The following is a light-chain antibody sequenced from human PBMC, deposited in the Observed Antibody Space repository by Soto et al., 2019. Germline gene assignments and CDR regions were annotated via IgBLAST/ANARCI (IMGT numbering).Light chain of an antibody. CDR1: QSVSSSY. Sequence: EIELTQSPGTLSLSPGDRATLTCRASQSVSSSYLAWYQQKPGQAPSLLIYGASSWATGIPCRFSGSGSGTDFTLTISRLEPEDFAVYYCQQYGRSPFTFGPGTKVDIK. V-gene: IGKV3-20*01. CDR2: GAS. CDR3: QQYGRSPFT. J-gene: IGKJ3*01.